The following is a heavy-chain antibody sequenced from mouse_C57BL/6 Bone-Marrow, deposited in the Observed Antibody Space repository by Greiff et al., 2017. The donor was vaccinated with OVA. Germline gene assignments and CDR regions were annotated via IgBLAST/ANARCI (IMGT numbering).Heavy chain of an antibody. D-gene: IGHD2-4*01. V-gene: IGHV1-55*01. CDR1: GYTFTSYW. Sequence: QVQLQQPGAELVQPGASVKMSCKASGYTFTSYWITWVKQRPGQGLEWIGDIYPGSGSTNYNEKFKSKATLTVDTSSSTAYMQLSSLTSEDSAVYYCARTYYDYDDLFDDWGQGTTLTVSS. CDR3: ARTYYDYDDLFDD. CDR2: IYPGSGST. J-gene: IGHJ2*01.